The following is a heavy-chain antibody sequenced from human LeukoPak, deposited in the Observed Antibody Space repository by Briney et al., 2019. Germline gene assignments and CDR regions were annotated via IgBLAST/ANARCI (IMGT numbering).Heavy chain of an antibody. CDR3: ARRGSSGWYDY. CDR2: IYHSGST. V-gene: IGHV4-38-2*02. CDR1: GYSISSGYY. J-gene: IGHJ4*02. D-gene: IGHD6-19*01. Sequence: PSETLSLTCTVSGYSISSGYYWGWIRQPPGKGLEWIGSIYHSGSTYYNPSLKSRVAMSVDTSKNQFSLKLSSVTAADTAVYYCARRGSSGWYDYWGQGTLVTVSS.